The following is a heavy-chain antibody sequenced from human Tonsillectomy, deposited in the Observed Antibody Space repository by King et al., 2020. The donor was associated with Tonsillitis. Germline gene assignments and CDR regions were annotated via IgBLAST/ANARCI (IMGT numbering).Heavy chain of an antibody. Sequence: VQLQQSGPGLVKPSQTLSLTCAISGDSVSSNSAAWNWIRQSPSRGLEWLGRTYYRSKWYNDYAVSVKSRITINPDTSKNQFSLQLNSVTPEDTAVYYCARGIAAAGTFLYYYYMDVWGKGTTVTVSS. J-gene: IGHJ6*03. CDR3: ARGIAAAGTFLYYYYMDV. D-gene: IGHD6-13*01. CDR2: TYYRSKWYN. CDR1: GDSVSSNSAA. V-gene: IGHV6-1*01.